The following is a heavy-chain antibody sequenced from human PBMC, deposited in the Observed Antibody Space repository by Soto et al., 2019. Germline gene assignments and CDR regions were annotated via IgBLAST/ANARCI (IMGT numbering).Heavy chain of an antibody. V-gene: IGHV4-59*01. J-gene: IGHJ4*02. Sequence: SETLSLTCTVSGGSISSYYWSWIRQPPGKGLEWIGYIYYSGSTNYNPSLKSRVTISVDTSKNQFSLRLSSVTAADTAVYYCARFSKYSSYDYWGQGTLVTVSS. CDR3: ARFSKYSSYDY. CDR2: IYYSGST. CDR1: GGSISSYY. D-gene: IGHD6-6*01.